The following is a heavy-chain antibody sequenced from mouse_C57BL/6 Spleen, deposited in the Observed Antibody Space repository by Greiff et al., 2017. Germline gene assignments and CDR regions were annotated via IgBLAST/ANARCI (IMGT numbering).Heavy chain of an antibody. CDR2: IDPSDSET. CDR1: GYTFTSYW. Sequence: VQLQQPGAELVRPGSSVKLSCTASGYTFTSYWMHWVKQRPIQGLEWIGNIDPSDSETHYNQKFKDKATLTVDKSSSTAYMQLSSLTSEDSAVYYCARGDYNYSNPAYWGQGTLVTVSA. D-gene: IGHD2-5*01. CDR3: ARGDYNYSNPAY. V-gene: IGHV1-52*01. J-gene: IGHJ3*01.